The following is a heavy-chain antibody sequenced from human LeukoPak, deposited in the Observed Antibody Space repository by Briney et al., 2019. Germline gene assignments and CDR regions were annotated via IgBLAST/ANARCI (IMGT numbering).Heavy chain of an antibody. CDR2: IKEDGSEK. V-gene: IGHV3-7*01. D-gene: IGHD3-10*01. Sequence: GGSLRLSCEASGFMFTGYWMSWVRQAPGKGLEWVANIKEDGSEKYYVDSVKGRFTISRDNPKKLLYLQMNSLRAEDTAVYYCARDRRGVNFYYDYMDVWGKGTSVIVPS. CDR3: ARDRRGVNFYYDYMDV. CDR1: GFMFTGYW. J-gene: IGHJ6*03.